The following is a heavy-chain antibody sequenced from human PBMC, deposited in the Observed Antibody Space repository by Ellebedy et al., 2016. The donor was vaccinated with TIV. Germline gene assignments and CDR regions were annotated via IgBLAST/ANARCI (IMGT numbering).Heavy chain of an antibody. CDR1: GFTSSRFW. CDR2: IKPDGGEK. V-gene: IGHV3-7*01. Sequence: GESLKISCAASGFTSSRFWMSWVRQTPGTGLELLATIKPDGGEKKHVDSVEGRFTIARDNAKDSLFLQMNGLTGDDTAVYYCARVVGASFIYFDYWGPGALVTVSS. CDR3: ARVVGASFIYFDY. D-gene: IGHD3-16*01. J-gene: IGHJ4*02.